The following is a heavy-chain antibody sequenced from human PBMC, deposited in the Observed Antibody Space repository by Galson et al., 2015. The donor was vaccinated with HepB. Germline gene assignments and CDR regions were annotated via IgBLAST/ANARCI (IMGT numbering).Heavy chain of an antibody. V-gene: IGHV1-3*01. J-gene: IGHJ1*01. CDR3: AREVAVVAGRYFQH. CDR1: GYTFTSYA. D-gene: IGHD6-19*01. CDR2: INAGNGNT. Sequence: SVKVSCKASGYTFTSYAMHWVRQAPGQRLEWMGWINAGNGNTKYSQKFQGRVTITRDTSASTAYMELSSLRSEDTAVYYCAREVAVVAGRYFQHWGQGTLVTVSS.